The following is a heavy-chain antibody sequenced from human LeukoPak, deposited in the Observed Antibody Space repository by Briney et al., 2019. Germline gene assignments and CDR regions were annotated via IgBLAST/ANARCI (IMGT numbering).Heavy chain of an antibody. CDR1: GGTFSSYA. Sequence: SVRVSCKASGGTFSSYAISWVRQAPGQELEWMGRIIPILGIANYAQKFQGRVTITADKSTSTAYMELSSLRSDDTAVYYCAREHSSSWDQFDYWGQGTLVTVSS. D-gene: IGHD6-13*01. CDR2: IIPILGIA. CDR3: AREHSSSWDQFDY. V-gene: IGHV1-69*04. J-gene: IGHJ4*02.